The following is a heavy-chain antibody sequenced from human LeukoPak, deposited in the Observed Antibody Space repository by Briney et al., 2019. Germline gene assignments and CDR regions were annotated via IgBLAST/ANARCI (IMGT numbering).Heavy chain of an antibody. J-gene: IGHJ4*02. V-gene: IGHV1-46*01. D-gene: IGHD6-19*01. CDR2: INPSGGST. Sequence: ASVKVSCKASGYTFTSYYMHWVRQAPGQGLDWMGAINPSGGSTSYAHKFQGRVTMTRDTSTSTVYMELSSLRSEDTAMYYCARASAHYFDYWGQGTLVTVSS. CDR1: GYTFTSYY. CDR3: ARASAHYFDY.